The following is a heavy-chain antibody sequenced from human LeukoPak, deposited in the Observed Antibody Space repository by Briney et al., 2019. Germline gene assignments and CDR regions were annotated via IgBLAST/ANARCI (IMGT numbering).Heavy chain of an antibody. D-gene: IGHD4-23*01. CDR2: ITNGDGSV. J-gene: IGHJ4*02. CDR3: ARVGRSTVGGY. Sequence: PGGSLRLSCAASVFTLSRFETQWVRQAPGKGLEWVSYITNGDGSVYYADSVKGRFTISRDNAKNSLYLEMNSLRVDDTAVYYFARVGRSTVGGYWGQGTLVTVSS. V-gene: IGHV3-48*03. CDR1: VFTLSRFE.